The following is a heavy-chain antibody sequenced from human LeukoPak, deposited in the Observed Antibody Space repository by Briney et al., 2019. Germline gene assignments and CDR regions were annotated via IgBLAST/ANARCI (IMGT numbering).Heavy chain of an antibody. CDR3: TNFDY. Sequence: GGSLRLSRTASGITFSSDGMHWVRQAPGKGLEWVALINCDGSNKYYADSVKGRFAMSRDNSKNTLYLQMNSLRAEDTAVYYCTNFDYWGQGTLVTVSS. V-gene: IGHV3-30*02. J-gene: IGHJ4*02. CDR1: GITFSSDG. CDR2: INCDGSNK.